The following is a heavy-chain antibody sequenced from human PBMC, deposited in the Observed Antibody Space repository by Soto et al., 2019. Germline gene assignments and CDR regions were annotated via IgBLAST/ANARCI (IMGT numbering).Heavy chain of an antibody. CDR2: IYYSGST. J-gene: IGHJ4*02. Sequence: SETLSLTCTVSGGSISSGGYYWSWIRQHPGKGLEWIGYIYYSGSTYYNPSLKSRVTISVDTSKNQFSLKLSSVIAADTAVYYCATRNYDFWSGYLMVDYWGQGTLVTVSS. CDR1: GGSISSGGYY. CDR3: ATRNYDFWSGYLMVDY. D-gene: IGHD3-3*01. V-gene: IGHV4-31*03.